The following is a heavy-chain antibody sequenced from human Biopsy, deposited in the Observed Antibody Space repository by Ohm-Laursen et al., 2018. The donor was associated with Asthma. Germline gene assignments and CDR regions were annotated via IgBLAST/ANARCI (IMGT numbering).Heavy chain of an antibody. CDR1: GDTLTERS. Sequence: ASVKVSCKASGDTLTERSIHWVRQAPGKGLEWMGGFDIEDGEASYAQKFKGRVTLTEDPSTSTAYMELSSLRSEDTAVYYCARGGGAHFQHWGQGTLVTVSS. V-gene: IGHV1-24*01. J-gene: IGHJ1*01. CDR2: FDIEDGEA. D-gene: IGHD2-21*01. CDR3: ARGGGAHFQH.